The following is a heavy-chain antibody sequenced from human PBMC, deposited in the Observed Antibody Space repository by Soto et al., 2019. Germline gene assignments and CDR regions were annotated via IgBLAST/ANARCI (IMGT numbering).Heavy chain of an antibody. CDR1: GFTFSSYG. V-gene: IGHV3-30*18. J-gene: IGHJ6*02. CDR3: AKVLELLLYYYGMDV. D-gene: IGHD1-7*01. CDR2: ISYDGSNK. Sequence: QVQLVESGGGVVQPGRSLRLSCAASGFTFSSYGMHWVRQAPGKGLEWVAVISYDGSNKYYADYVKGRFTISRDNSKNTLYLQMNSLRAEETAVYYCAKVLELLLYYYGMDVWGQGTTVTVSS.